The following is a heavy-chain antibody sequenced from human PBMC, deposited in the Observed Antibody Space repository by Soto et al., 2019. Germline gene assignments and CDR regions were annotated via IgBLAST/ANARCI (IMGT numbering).Heavy chain of an antibody. CDR1: GGTFSSYA. V-gene: IGHV1-24*01. J-gene: IGHJ3*02. D-gene: IGHD3-22*01. Sequence: ASVKVSCKASGGTFSSYAISWVRQAPGKGLEWMGGFDPEDGETIYAQKFQGRVTMTEDTSTDTAYMELSSLRSEDTAVYYCATAVIVVVPSRDAFDIWGQGTMVTVSS. CDR2: FDPEDGET. CDR3: ATAVIVVVPSRDAFDI.